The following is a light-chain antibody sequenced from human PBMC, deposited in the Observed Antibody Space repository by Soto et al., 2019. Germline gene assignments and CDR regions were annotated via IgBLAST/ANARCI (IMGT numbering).Light chain of an antibody. Sequence: QPVLTQPPSASGTPGQSVTISCSGSSSNIGRNGVNWYQQLPGTAPKLLIYSSYQRPSGVPDRFSGSKSGTSGSLAIRGLQSEDEATYHCAVWDDSLNAVVFGGGTKLTVL. V-gene: IGLV1-44*01. CDR3: AVWDDSLNAVV. J-gene: IGLJ2*01. CDR2: SSY. CDR1: SSNIGRNG.